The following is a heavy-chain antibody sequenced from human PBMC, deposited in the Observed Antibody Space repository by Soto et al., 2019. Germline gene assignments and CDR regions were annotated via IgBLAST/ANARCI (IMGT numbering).Heavy chain of an antibody. CDR2: INWTGSIT. CDR1: GFTFEDYG. Sequence: GGSLRLSCAATGFTFEDYGMSWVRQAPGKGLEWVSGINWTGSITGYADSVKGRFTISRDNAKNSLYLQMNSLRAEDTAVYYCARVGTYRRIFDYWGQGTLVTVSS. J-gene: IGHJ4*02. D-gene: IGHD1-1*01. V-gene: IGHV3-20*04. CDR3: ARVGTYRRIFDY.